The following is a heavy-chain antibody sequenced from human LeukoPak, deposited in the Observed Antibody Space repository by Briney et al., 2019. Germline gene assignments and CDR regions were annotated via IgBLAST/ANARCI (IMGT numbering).Heavy chain of an antibody. J-gene: IGHJ4*02. CDR3: ATQGVVVVGSFDY. V-gene: IGHV4-31*03. D-gene: IGHD2-15*01. Sequence: SETLSLTCTVSGGSISSGGYYWSWIRQHPGKGLEWIGYIYYSGSTYYNPSLKSRVTISVDTSKNQFSLKLSSVTAADTAVYYCATQGVVVVGSFDYWGQGTLVTVSS. CDR2: IYYSGST. CDR1: GGSISSGGYY.